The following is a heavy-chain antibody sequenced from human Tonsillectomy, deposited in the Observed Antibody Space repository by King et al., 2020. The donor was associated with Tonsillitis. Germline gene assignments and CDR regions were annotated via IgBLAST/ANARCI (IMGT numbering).Heavy chain of an antibody. D-gene: IGHD1-1*01. CDR3: ARHNNHQLARGGYYYYMDV. CDR1: GGSIRSYY. Sequence: QLQESGPGLVKPSETLSLTCTVSGGSIRSYYWSWIRQPPGKGLEWIGYIYYTGSTGYNPSLNTRVTISLDTSKNQFSLKLSSVTAADMAVYYWARHNNHQLARGGYYYYMDVWGKGTTVTVSS. CDR2: IYYTGST. V-gene: IGHV4-59*08. J-gene: IGHJ6*03.